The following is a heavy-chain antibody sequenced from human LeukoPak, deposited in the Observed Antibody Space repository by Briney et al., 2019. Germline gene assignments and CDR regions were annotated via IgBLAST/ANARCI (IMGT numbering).Heavy chain of an antibody. CDR3: ARGSGWYYY. D-gene: IGHD6-19*01. CDR2: IYYSGST. Sequence: PSETLSLTCTVSGGSISSYYWSWIRQPPGKGLEWIGYIYYSGSTNYNPSLKSRVTISVDTSKNQFSLKLTSVTAADTALYFCARGSGWYYYWGQGSVVTVSS. V-gene: IGHV4-59*01. CDR1: GGSISSYY. J-gene: IGHJ4*02.